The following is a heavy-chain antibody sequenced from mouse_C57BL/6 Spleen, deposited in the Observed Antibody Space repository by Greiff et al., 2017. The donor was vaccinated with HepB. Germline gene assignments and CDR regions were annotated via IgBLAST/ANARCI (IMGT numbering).Heavy chain of an antibody. Sequence: DVHLVESGEGLVKPGGSLKLSCAASGFTFSSYAMSWVRQTPEKRLEWVAYISSGGDYIYYADTVKGRFTISRDNARNTLYLQMSSLKSEDTAMYYCTREEGLRAMDYWGQGTSVTVSS. CDR1: GFTFSSYA. D-gene: IGHD3-1*01. J-gene: IGHJ4*01. CDR3: TREEGLRAMDY. CDR2: ISSGGDYI. V-gene: IGHV5-9-1*02.